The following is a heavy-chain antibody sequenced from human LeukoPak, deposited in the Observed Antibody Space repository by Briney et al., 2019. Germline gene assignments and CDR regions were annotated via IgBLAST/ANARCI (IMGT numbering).Heavy chain of an antibody. CDR3: ARYVVSPGRYCSSTSCYRDPRFYYYYYMDV. Sequence: SETLSLTCTVSGGSISSHYWSWIRQPPGKGLEWIGYIYYSGSTNYNPSLKSRVTISVDTSKNQFSLKLSSVTAADTAVYYCARYVVSPGRYCSSTSCYRDPRFYYYYYMDVWGEGTTVTVSS. CDR1: GGSISSHY. V-gene: IGHV4-59*11. CDR2: IYYSGST. J-gene: IGHJ6*03. D-gene: IGHD2-2*01.